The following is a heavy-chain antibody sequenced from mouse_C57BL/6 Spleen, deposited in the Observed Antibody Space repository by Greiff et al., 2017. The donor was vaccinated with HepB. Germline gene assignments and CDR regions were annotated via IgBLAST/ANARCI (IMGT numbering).Heavy chain of an antibody. CDR1: GFTFSSYA. D-gene: IGHD1-1*01. CDR2: ISSGGDYI. V-gene: IGHV5-9-1*02. CDR3: TRVGSSYHWYFDV. Sequence: EVMLVESGEGLVKPGGSLKLSCAASGFTFSSYAMSWVRQTPEKRLEWVAYISSGGDYIYYADTVKGRFTISRDNARNTLYLQMSSLKSEDTAMYYCTRVGSSYHWYFDVWGTGTTVTVSS. J-gene: IGHJ1*03.